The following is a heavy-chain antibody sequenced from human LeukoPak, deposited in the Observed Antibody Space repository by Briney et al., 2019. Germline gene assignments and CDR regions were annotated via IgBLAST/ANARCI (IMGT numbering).Heavy chain of an antibody. J-gene: IGHJ4*02. CDR2: ISYDGSNK. CDR1: GFTFSSYA. CDR3: AKVWTYYYGSGSPVDY. V-gene: IGHV3-30-3*01. Sequence: PGRSLRLSCAASGFTFSSYAMHWVRQAPGKGLEWVAVISYDGSNKYYADSVKGRFTISRDNSKNTLYLQMNSLRAEHTAVYYCAKVWTYYYGSGSPVDYWGQGTLVTVSS. D-gene: IGHD3-10*01.